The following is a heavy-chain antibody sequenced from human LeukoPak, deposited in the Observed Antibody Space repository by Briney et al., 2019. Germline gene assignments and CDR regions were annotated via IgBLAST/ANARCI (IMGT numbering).Heavy chain of an antibody. V-gene: IGHV4-4*09. CDR2: IYAIGST. CDR3: ARQARFGEPYYYFDY. Sequence: SETLSLTCTVSGGSISSYYWSWIRQPPGKGLEGIGYIYAIGSTNYNPSLKSRVTISVDTSKNQFSLKLSSVTAADTAVYYCARQARFGEPYYYFDYWGQGTLVTVSS. CDR1: GGSISSYY. D-gene: IGHD3-10*01. J-gene: IGHJ4*02.